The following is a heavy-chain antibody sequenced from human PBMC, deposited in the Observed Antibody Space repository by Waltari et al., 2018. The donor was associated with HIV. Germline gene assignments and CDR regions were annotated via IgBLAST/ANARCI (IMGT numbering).Heavy chain of an antibody. J-gene: IGHJ4*02. CDR1: GGSISSSSYY. CDR2: IYYSGST. V-gene: IGHV4-39*07. Sequence: QLQLQESGPGLVKPLETLSLTCTVPGGSISSSSYYWGWIRQPPGKGLEWIGSIYYSGSTYYNPSHKSRATISVDTSKNQFSLKLNSADTAVYYCARDRGSSSWFYYWGQGTLVTVSS. CDR3: ARDRGSSSWFYY. D-gene: IGHD6-13*01.